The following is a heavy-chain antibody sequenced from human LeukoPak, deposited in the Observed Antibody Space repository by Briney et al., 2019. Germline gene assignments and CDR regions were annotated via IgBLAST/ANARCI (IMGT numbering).Heavy chain of an antibody. Sequence: KPGGSLRLSCAASGFTFSSYSMNWVRQAPGKGLEWVSSISSSSSYIYYADSVKGRFTISRDNAKNSLYLQVNSLRAEDTAVYYCARVDDHGDREGAFDIWGQGTMVTVSS. CDR2: ISSSSSYI. CDR1: GFTFSSYS. CDR3: ARVDDHGDREGAFDI. V-gene: IGHV3-21*01. D-gene: IGHD4-17*01. J-gene: IGHJ3*02.